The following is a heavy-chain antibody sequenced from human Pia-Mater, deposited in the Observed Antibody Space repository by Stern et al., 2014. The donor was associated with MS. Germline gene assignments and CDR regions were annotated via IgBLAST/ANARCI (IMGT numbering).Heavy chain of an antibody. CDR2: IYPYDSDT. V-gene: IGHV5-51*01. CDR3: ARHVQGFDY. J-gene: IGHJ4*02. Sequence: VQLVQSGAEVKKPGESLKISCKLSGYSFTIYYIAWVRQMPGKGLEWMGVIYPYDSDTTYSPSFQGLVTISADKSITTAYLQWSSLRASDTAMYYCARHVQGFDYWGQGTLVTVSS. CDR1: GYSFTIYY.